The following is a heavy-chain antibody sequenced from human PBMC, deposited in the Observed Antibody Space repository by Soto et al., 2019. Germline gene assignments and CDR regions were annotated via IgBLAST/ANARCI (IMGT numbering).Heavy chain of an antibody. CDR2: ISSSSSAI. CDR3: ARGPGTSRDYFDY. CDR1: GFTFSSYS. D-gene: IGHD2-2*01. Sequence: EVQLVESGGGLVQPGGSLRLSCAASGFTFSSYSMNWVRQAPGKGLEWVSVISSSSSAIYYADSVKGRFTISRDNAKNSLYLQMNSLRAEDTAVYYCARGPGTSRDYFDYWGQGTLVTVSS. J-gene: IGHJ4*02. V-gene: IGHV3-48*01.